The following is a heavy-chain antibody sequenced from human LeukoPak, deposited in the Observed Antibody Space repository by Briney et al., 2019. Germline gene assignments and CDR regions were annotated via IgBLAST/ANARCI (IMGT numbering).Heavy chain of an antibody. CDR3: ARARIFGVPRSPFDY. Sequence: SETLSLTCAVYGGSLSGYYWSWIRQSPGKGLEWIGEINHSGSTNYNPSLKSRVTISVDTSKNQFSLKLSSVTAADTAVYYCARARIFGVPRSPFDYWGQGTLVTVSS. D-gene: IGHD3-3*01. CDR2: INHSGST. V-gene: IGHV4-34*01. J-gene: IGHJ4*02. CDR1: GGSLSGYY.